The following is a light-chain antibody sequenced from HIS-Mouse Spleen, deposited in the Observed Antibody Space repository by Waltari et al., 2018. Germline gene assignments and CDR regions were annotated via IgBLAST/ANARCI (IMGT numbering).Light chain of an antibody. J-gene: IGLJ2*01. CDR3: YSTDSSGNHRV. Sequence: SYELTQPPSVSVSPGQTARITCSGDALPKKYAYWYQQKSGQAPVLVIYEDSKRPSRIPGRFSGSSSGTMATLTISGDQVEDEADYYCYSTDSSGNHRVFCGGTKLTVL. CDR2: EDS. CDR1: ALPKKY. V-gene: IGLV3-10*01.